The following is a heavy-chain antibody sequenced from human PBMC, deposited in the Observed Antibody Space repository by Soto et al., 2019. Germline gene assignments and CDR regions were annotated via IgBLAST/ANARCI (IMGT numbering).Heavy chain of an antibody. D-gene: IGHD2-21*02. CDR1: GFTFTNYV. J-gene: IGHJ4*02. V-gene: IGHV3-23*01. Sequence: EVQLLESGGGLVQPGGSLRLSCAASGFTFTNYVMSWVRQAPGKGLEWVSVISGSGSSTYYADSVKGRFTISRDNSKNTLDLQMNSLRAEDTAVYYCAKKSLVTYFDYWGQGTLVTVSS. CDR2: ISGSGSST. CDR3: AKKSLVTYFDY.